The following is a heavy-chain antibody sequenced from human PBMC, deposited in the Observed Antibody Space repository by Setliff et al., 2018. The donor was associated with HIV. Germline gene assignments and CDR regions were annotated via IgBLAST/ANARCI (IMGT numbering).Heavy chain of an antibody. CDR2: ISPHNGNT. D-gene: IGHD1-1*01. CDR3: AKGYTWSVVGALDV. J-gene: IGHJ3*01. CDR1: GYIFTNQY. Sequence: ASVKVSCKASGYIFTNQYTTWVRQAPGQGLEWMGWISPHNGNTKYGEKFQARVTMTADTSTTAAYMELRSLTSDDTAMYYCAKGYTWSVVGALDVWGQGTRVTVS. V-gene: IGHV1-18*01.